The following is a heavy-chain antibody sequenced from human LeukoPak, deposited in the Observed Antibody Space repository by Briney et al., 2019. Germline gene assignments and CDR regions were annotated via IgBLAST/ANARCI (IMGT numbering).Heavy chain of an antibody. D-gene: IGHD3-10*01. CDR1: GFTFSSYG. Sequence: GGSLRLSCAASGFTFSSYGMYWVCQAPGKGLEWVAVISFDGSNKYYADSVKGRFTISRDNSKNTLYLQMNSLRAEDTAVYHCAKDRQYHGSGSLFDYWGQGTLVTVSS. V-gene: IGHV3-30*18. J-gene: IGHJ4*02. CDR3: AKDRQYHGSGSLFDY. CDR2: ISFDGSNK.